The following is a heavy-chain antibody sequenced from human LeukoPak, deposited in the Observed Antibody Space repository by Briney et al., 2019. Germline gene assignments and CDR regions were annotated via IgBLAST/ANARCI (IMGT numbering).Heavy chain of an antibody. Sequence: PSETLSLTCTVSGSSISSGGYYWSWVRQHPGKGLEWIGYIYYSGSTYYNPSLKSRVTISVDTSKNQFSLKLSSVTAADTAVYYCARVNLRGVTEWGQGTLVTVSS. D-gene: IGHD3-10*01. CDR3: ARVNLRGVTE. J-gene: IGHJ4*02. CDR1: GSSISSGGYY. CDR2: IYYSGST. V-gene: IGHV4-31*03.